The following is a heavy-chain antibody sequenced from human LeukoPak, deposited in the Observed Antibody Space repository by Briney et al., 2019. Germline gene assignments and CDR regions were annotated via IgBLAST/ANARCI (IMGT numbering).Heavy chain of an antibody. CDR2: IKQDGSEK. J-gene: IGHJ4*02. CDR3: ARAGQEWFGELGFDQ. V-gene: IGHV3-7*01. D-gene: IGHD3-10*01. CDR1: GFTLSRYW. Sequence: GGSLRLSCAASGFTLSRYWMSWVRQAPGKGLEWVANIKQDGSEKNYVESVKGRFTISRDNAKNSLYLQTNSLRAEDTAVYYCARAGQEWFGELGFDQWGQGTLVIVSS.